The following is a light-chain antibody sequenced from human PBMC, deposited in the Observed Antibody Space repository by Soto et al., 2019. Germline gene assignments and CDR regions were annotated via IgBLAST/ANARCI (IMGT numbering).Light chain of an antibody. Sequence: EIVLTQSPVTLSLSPGEGATLSCKASQSISIDLAWYQQKPGQVPRLLIYDASSRATGIPGRFTGSGSGTDFTLNISSLEPEDFAVYYCQQRGNWPRTWAFGQGTKVEV. CDR3: QQRGNWPRTWA. V-gene: IGKV3-11*01. J-gene: IGKJ1*01. CDR1: QSISID. CDR2: DAS.